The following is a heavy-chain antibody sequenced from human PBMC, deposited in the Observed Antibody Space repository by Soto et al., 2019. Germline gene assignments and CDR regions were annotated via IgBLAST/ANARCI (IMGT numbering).Heavy chain of an antibody. D-gene: IGHD2-2*01. CDR2: ISSSSSYI. CDR1: GFTFSSYS. J-gene: IGHJ5*02. V-gene: IGHV3-21*01. Sequence: PGGSLRLSCAASGFTFSSYSMNWVRQAPGKGLEWVSSISSSSSYIYYADSVKGRFTISRDNAKNSLYLQMNSLRAEDTAVYYCARSRSCFESNWFDPWGQGTLVTVSS. CDR3: ARSRSCFESNWFDP.